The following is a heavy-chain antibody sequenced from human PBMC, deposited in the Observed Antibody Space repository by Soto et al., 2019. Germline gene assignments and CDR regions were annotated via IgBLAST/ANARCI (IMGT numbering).Heavy chain of an antibody. D-gene: IGHD5-12*01. V-gene: IGHV4-31*03. Sequence: QVQLQESGPGLVKPSQTLSLTCTVSGGSISSSGYYWSWIRQHPGTGLEWIGYIYDSGSTYYNPSLKSRVTLSVDTSKNQFSLKLSSVTAADTAVYYCAREEGGGYDHRWFDPWGQVTLVTVSS. J-gene: IGHJ5*02. CDR1: GGSISSSGYY. CDR3: AREEGGGYDHRWFDP. CDR2: IYDSGST.